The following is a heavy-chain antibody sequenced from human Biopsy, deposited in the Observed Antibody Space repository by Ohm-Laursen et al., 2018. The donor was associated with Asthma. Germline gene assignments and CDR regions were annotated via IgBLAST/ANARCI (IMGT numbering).Heavy chain of an antibody. CDR1: AFTFSTYG. CDR2: IWYDGSNK. V-gene: IGHV3-33*08. CDR3: ARGGLGYCSSTSCYQNYYYGMDV. Sequence: SLRLSCAASAFTFSTYGMHWVRQAPGKGLEWVAVIWYDGSNKYYADSVKGRFTISRDNSKNTLYLQMNSLRAEDTAVYYCARGGLGYCSSTSCYQNYYYGMDVWGQGTTVTVSS. D-gene: IGHD2-2*01. J-gene: IGHJ6*02.